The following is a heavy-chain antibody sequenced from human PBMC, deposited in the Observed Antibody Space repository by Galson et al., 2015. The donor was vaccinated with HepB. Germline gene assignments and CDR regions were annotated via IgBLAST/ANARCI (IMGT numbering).Heavy chain of an antibody. V-gene: IGHV1-18*01. D-gene: IGHD1-20*01. CDR1: GYTFTSYG. Sequence: SAKVSCKASGYTFTSYGISWVRQAPGQGLEWRGWISAYNGNTNYAQKLQGRVTMTTDTSTSTAYMELRSLRSDDTAVYYCARVVSITGTTSDPLDYWGQGTLVTVSS. J-gene: IGHJ4*02. CDR2: ISAYNGNT. CDR3: ARVVSITGTTSDPLDY.